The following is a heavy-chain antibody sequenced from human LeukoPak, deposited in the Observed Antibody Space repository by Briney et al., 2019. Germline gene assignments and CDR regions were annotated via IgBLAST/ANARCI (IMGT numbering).Heavy chain of an antibody. J-gene: IGHJ4*02. CDR1: GGPIISYF. CDR3: ARGWNGRRGYSYGWSLSSYYFDY. Sequence: PSETLSLPCTVSGGPIISYFWSWIRQPPGKGLEWIGEINHSGSTNYNPSLRSRVTISVDTSKNQFSLKLSSVTAADTAVYYCARGWNGRRGYSYGWSLSSYYFDYWGQGTLVTVSS. V-gene: IGHV4-34*01. D-gene: IGHD5-18*01. CDR2: INHSGST.